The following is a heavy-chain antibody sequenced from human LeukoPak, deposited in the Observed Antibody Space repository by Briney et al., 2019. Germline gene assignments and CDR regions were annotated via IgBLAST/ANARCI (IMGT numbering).Heavy chain of an antibody. CDR2: SSSTI. CDR3: AKDRECSGGSCYSDS. J-gene: IGHJ4*02. V-gene: IGHV3-48*04. Sequence: SSSTIYYADSVKGRFTISRDYSKNTLYLQMNSLRAEDTAIYYCAKDRECSGGSCYSDSWGQGTLVTVSS. D-gene: IGHD2-15*01.